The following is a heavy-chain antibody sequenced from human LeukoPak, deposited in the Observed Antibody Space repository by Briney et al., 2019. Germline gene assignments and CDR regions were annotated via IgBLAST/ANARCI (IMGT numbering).Heavy chain of an antibody. CDR3: ARAPGSYYYDSSGYSDY. CDR1: GFTFSDYY. CDR2: ISSSSSYI. V-gene: IGHV3-11*06. Sequence: GGSLRLSCAASGFTFSDYYMSWIRQAPGKGLEWVSSISSSSSYIYYADSVKGRFTISRDNAKNSLYLQMNSLRAEDTAVYYCARAPGSYYYDSSGYSDYWGQGTLVTVSS. D-gene: IGHD3-22*01. J-gene: IGHJ4*02.